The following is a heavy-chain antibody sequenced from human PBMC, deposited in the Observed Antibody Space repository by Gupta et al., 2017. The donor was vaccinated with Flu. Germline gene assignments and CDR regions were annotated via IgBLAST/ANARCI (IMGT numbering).Heavy chain of an antibody. V-gene: IGHV3-13*01. CDR1: GFTFSSHA. D-gene: IGHD4-17*01. CDR3: ARGGDGDYTDALDV. Sequence: EVQLVESVGGPVQPGGSLRLSCLGSGFTFSSHAMHCVRQAPGKGLEWVSYIGTTGDTYYAESVRGRFTISRDNGRNSVFLQMTSLRAGDTAVYFCARGGDGDYTDALDVWGQGTTVSVSS. J-gene: IGHJ3*01. CDR2: IGTTGDT.